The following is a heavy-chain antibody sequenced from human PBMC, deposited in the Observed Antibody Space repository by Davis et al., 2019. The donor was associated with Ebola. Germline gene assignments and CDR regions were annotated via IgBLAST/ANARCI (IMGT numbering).Heavy chain of an antibody. CDR1: GGSISSGGYY. CDR3: ARVLAYCGGDCYYRTQPGYYYGMDV. J-gene: IGHJ6*02. Sequence: MPSETLSLTCTVSGGSISSGGYYWSWIRQHPGKGLEWIGYIYYSGSTYYNPSLKSRVTISVDKSKNQFSLKLSSVTAADTAVYYCARVLAYCGGDCYYRTQPGYYYGMDVWGQGTTVTVSS. V-gene: IGHV4-31*03. D-gene: IGHD2-21*02. CDR2: IYYSGST.